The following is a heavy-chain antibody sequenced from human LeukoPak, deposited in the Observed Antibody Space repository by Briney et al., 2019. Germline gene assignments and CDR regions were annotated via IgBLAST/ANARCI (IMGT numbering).Heavy chain of an antibody. CDR3: ARDYVAVAQLDY. V-gene: IGHV3-30*04. CDR1: GFTFSSYA. Sequence: GGSLRLSCAASGFTFSSYAMHWVRQAPGKGLEWVAVISYDGSNKYYADSVKGRFTTSRDNSKNTLYLQMNSLRAEDTAVYYCARDYVAVAQLDYWGQGTLVTVSS. CDR2: ISYDGSNK. J-gene: IGHJ4*02. D-gene: IGHD6-19*01.